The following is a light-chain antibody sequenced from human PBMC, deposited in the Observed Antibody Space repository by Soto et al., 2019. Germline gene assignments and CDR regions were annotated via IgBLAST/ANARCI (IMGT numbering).Light chain of an antibody. Sequence: DLPLTQSPSPLSASVGDRVYITCRTSQDVSSYLNWYQAKPDKAPKLLVYEASTLESGVPSRFSGSGSGTDFTLTISSLQPEDSATYYCQQSYGSPPFTFGPGTRVDI. CDR2: EAS. V-gene: IGKV1-39*01. CDR1: QDVSSY. CDR3: QQSYGSPPFT. J-gene: IGKJ3*01.